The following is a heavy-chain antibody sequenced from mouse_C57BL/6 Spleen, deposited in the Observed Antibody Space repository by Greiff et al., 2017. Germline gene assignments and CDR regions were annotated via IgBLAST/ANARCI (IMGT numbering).Heavy chain of an antibody. J-gene: IGHJ2*01. CDR3: ASVLDY. CDR1: GYTFTSYW. V-gene: IGHV1-72*01. CDR2: IDPNNGGT. Sequence: QVQLQQPGAELVKPCASVNLSCKATGYTFTSYWMHWGKQRPGQGLVWSGRIDPNNGGTKYNEKFKSEATLTVDKPSSTAYMQLSILTSEDSAVYYCASVLDYWGQGTTLTVSS.